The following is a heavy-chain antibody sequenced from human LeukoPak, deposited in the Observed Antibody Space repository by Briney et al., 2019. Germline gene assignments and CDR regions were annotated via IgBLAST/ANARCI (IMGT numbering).Heavy chain of an antibody. D-gene: IGHD2-2*01. V-gene: IGHV4-38-2*02. CDR3: AKRYCSSTTCYDDRGAFDY. CDR1: GYSISSGYY. CDR2: IYHSGST. Sequence: SETLSLTCTVSGYSISSGYYWGWIRQPPGKGLEWIGSIYHSGSTYYNPSLKSRVTISVDTSKNQFSLKLSSVPAADTAVYYCAKRYCSSTTCYDDRGAFDYWGQGTLVTVSS. J-gene: IGHJ4*02.